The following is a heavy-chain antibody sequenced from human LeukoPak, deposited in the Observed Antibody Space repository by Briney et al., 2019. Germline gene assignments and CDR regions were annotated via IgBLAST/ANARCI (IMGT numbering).Heavy chain of an antibody. CDR2: IYYSGST. J-gene: IGHJ5*02. CDR1: GGSISSYY. CDR3: ARGGRDYDILTGYFAVWFDP. V-gene: IGHV4-59*12. Sequence: SETLSLTCTVSGGSISSYYWSWIRQPPGKGLEWIGYIYYSGSTNYNPSLKSRVTMSVDTSKNQFSLKLSSVTAADTAVYYCARGGRDYDILTGYFAVWFDPWGQGTLVTVSS. D-gene: IGHD3-9*01.